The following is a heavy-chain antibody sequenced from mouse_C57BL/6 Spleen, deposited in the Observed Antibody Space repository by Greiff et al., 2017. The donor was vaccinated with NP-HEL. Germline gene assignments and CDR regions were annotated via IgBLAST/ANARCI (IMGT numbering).Heavy chain of an antibody. CDR1: GFTFSDYG. D-gene: IGHD2-1*01. CDR3: AGGLLWVDY. Sequence: EVKLMESGGGLVKPGGSLKLSCAASGFTFSDYGMHWVRQAPEKGLEWVAYISSGSSTIYYADTVKGRFTISRDNAKNTLFLQMTSLRSEDTAMYYCAGGLLWVDYWGQGTTLTVSS. CDR2: ISSGSSTI. J-gene: IGHJ2*01. V-gene: IGHV5-17*01.